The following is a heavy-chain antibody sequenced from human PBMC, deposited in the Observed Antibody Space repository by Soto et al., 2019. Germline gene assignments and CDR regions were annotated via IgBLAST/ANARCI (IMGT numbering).Heavy chain of an antibody. D-gene: IGHD2-21*02. V-gene: IGHV4-59*01. J-gene: IGHJ3*02. CDR1: GGSISSYY. CDR3: VRDSYCGGDCYSGAFDI. CDR2: IYYSGST. Sequence: SETLSLTCTVSGGSISSYYWSWIRQPPGKGLEWIGYIYYSGSTNYNPSHKSRVTISVDTSKNQFSLKLSSVTAADTAVYYCVRDSYCGGDCYSGAFDIWGQGTMVTVSS.